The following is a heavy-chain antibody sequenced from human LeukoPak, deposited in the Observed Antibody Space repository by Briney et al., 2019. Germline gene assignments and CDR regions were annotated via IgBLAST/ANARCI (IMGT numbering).Heavy chain of an antibody. V-gene: IGHV3-48*02. J-gene: IGHJ4*02. CDR2: ISSSGSTI. D-gene: IGHD1-26*01. Sequence: PRGSLRLSCAASGFTFSSYSMNWVRQAPGKGLEWVSYISSSGSTIYYADSVKGRFTISRDNGKNSLYLQMSSLRDGDTAVYFCARDSGTYSTQYWGQGTLVTVSS. CDR1: GFTFSSYS. CDR3: ARDSGTYSTQY.